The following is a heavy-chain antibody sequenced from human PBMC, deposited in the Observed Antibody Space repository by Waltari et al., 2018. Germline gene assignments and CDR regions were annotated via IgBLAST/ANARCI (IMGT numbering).Heavy chain of an antibody. CDR1: GFVFSAYS. CDR3: ARADSGYQYYYYYYGMDV. V-gene: IGHV3-21*06. CDR2: ISRNSDYI. J-gene: IGHJ6*02. D-gene: IGHD6-25*01. Sequence: EVLLVESGGGLVKPGGSLRLSCAASGFVFSAYSMHWVRQAPGKGLECVSSISRNSDYIHSTDSVKGRFTISRDNAKNLVYLQMNGLRAEDTAVYYCARADSGYQYYYYYYGMDVWGQGTTVTVSS.